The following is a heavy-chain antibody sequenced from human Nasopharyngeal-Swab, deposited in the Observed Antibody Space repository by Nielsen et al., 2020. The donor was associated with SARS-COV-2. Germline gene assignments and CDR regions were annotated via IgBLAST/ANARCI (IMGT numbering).Heavy chain of an antibody. V-gene: IGHV3-48*01. CDR1: GFTFSSYS. CDR2: ISSSSSTI. Sequence: GGSLRFSCAASGFTFSSYSMNWVRQAPGKGLEWVSYISSSSSTIYYADSVKGRFTISRDNAKNSLYLQMNSLRAEDTAVYYCAKLNDFWSGYYTFDYWGQGTLVTVSS. D-gene: IGHD3-3*01. J-gene: IGHJ4*02. CDR3: AKLNDFWSGYYTFDY.